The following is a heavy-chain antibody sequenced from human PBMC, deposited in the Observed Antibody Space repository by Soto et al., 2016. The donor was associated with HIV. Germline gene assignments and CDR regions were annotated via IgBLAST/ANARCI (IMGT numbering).Heavy chain of an antibody. V-gene: IGHV1-2*02. D-gene: IGHD2-15*01. CDR3: ARVPFCSGGSCYSSYMDV. CDR1: GYTFTGYY. Sequence: QVQLVQSGAEVKKPGASVKVSCKASGYTFTGYYMHWVRQAPGQGLEWMGWINPNSGGTNYPQKFQGRVTMTRDTSIGTGYMELSRLRFDDTAVYFCARVPFCSGGSCYSSYMDVWGKGTTVTVSS. J-gene: IGHJ6*03. CDR2: INPNSGGT.